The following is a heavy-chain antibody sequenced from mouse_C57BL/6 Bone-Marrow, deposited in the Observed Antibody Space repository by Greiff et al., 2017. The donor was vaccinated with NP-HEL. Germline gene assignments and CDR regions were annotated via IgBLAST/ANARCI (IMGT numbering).Heavy chain of an antibody. Sequence: VQLQQPGAELVKPGASVKLSCKASGYTFTSYWMHWVKQRPGQGLEWIGMIHPNSGSTNYNEKFKSKATLTVDKSSSTASMQLSSLTSEDSAVYCCARPRLRRAMDYWGQGTSVTVSS. J-gene: IGHJ4*01. D-gene: IGHD2-4*01. CDR3: ARPRLRRAMDY. CDR2: IHPNSGST. CDR1: GYTFTSYW. V-gene: IGHV1-64*01.